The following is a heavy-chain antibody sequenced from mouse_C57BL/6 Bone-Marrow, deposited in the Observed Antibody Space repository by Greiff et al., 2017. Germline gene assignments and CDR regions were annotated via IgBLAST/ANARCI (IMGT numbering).Heavy chain of an antibody. CDR2: INPSSGYT. J-gene: IGHJ2*01. V-gene: IGHV1S26*01. CDR3: ATNWGLDY. Sequence: QVQLQQPGAELVKPGASVKLSCKASGYTFTSYTMHWVKQRPGQGLEWIGDINPSSGYTKYNQKFKNKATLTADKSSSTAYMQLSSLTSEDSAVYYCATNWGLDYWGQGTTLTVSS. D-gene: IGHD4-1*01. CDR1: GYTFTSYT.